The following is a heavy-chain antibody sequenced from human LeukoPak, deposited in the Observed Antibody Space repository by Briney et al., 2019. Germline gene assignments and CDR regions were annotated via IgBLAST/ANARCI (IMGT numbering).Heavy chain of an antibody. CDR2: ISSSGSTI. CDR1: GFIFSDYY. D-gene: IGHD2-15*01. Sequence: PGGSLRLSCAASGFIFSDYYMSWIRQAPGKGLEWVSYISSSGSTIYYADSVKGRFTISRDNAKNSLYLQMNSLRAEDTAVFYCVRVYCSGGSCYEAEFDYWGQGTLVTVSS. CDR3: VRVYCSGGSCYEAEFDY. J-gene: IGHJ4*02. V-gene: IGHV3-11*04.